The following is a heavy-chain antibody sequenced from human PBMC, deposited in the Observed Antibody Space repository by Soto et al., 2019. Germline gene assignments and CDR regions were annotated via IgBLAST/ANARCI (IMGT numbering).Heavy chain of an antibody. J-gene: IGHJ4*02. CDR1: GFTFSNAW. CDR3: TTGAWGGNSAFDY. V-gene: IGHV3-15*07. Sequence: EVQLVESGGGLVKPGGSLRLSCAASGFTFSNAWMNWVRQAPGKGLEWVGRIKSKTDGGTTDYAAPVKGRFTISRDDSKNTLYLQMNSMKTDDTAVYYCTTGAWGGNSAFDYWGQGTLVTVSS. CDR2: IKSKTDGGTT. D-gene: IGHD2-21*02.